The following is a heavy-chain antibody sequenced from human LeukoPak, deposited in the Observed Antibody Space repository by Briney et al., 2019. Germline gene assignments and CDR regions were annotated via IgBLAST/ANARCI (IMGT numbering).Heavy chain of an antibody. CDR3: ARDPKDDTSGYYYFDY. CDR2: INPSGGST. CDR1: GYTVTTYY. D-gene: IGHD3-22*01. V-gene: IGHV1-46*01. Sequence: GASVKVSCKASGYTVTTYYMHWVRQAPGQGLEWMGIINPSGGSTIYAQKFQGRVTMTRDMSTSTVYMELSSLRSEDTAVYYCARDPKDDTSGYYYFDYWGQGTLVTVSS. J-gene: IGHJ4*02.